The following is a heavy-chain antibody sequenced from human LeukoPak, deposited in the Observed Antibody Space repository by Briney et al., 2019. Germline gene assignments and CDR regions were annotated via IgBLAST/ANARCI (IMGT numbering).Heavy chain of an antibody. Sequence: PGGSLRLSCAASGFTFSSYAMSWVRQAPGKGLEWVSAISGSGGSTYYADSVKGRFTISRDNSKHTLYLQMNSLRAEDTAVYYCAKEFVVVPAAKGYYNWFDPWGQGTLVTVSS. J-gene: IGHJ5*02. V-gene: IGHV3-23*01. CDR2: ISGSGGST. CDR1: GFTFSSYA. D-gene: IGHD2-2*01. CDR3: AKEFVVVPAAKGYYNWFDP.